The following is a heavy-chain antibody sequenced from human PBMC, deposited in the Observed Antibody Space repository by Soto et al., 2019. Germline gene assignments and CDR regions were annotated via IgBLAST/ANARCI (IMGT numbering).Heavy chain of an antibody. CDR1: GGSISSYY. V-gene: IGHV4-59*01. J-gene: IGHJ4*02. D-gene: IGHD5-12*01. CDR3: AQHGYNPASFDY. CDR2: IYYSGST. Sequence: QVQLQESGPGLVKPSETLSLTCTVSGGSISSYYWSWIRQPPGKGLEWIGYIYYSGSTNYNPSLKSRVTISVDTSKNQFSLKLSSVTAADTAVYYCAQHGYNPASFDYWGQGTLVTVSS.